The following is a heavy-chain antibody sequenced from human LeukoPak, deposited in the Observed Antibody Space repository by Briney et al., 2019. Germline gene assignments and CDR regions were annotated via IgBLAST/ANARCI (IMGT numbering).Heavy chain of an antibody. V-gene: IGHV3-21*01. D-gene: IGHD5-18*01. CDR2: ISSSSSYI. CDR3: VRNAAMAADV. CDR1: GFTFSRYS. J-gene: IGHJ3*01. Sequence: GGSLRLSCAASGFTFSRYSLNWVRQAPGKGLEWVSSISSSSSYIYYADSVKGRFTITRDNAKNTLFLQMNSLRADDTAVYYCVRNAAMAADVWGQGTMVTVSS.